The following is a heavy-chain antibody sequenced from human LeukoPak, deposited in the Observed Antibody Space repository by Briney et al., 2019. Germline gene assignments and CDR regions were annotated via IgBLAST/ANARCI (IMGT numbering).Heavy chain of an antibody. Sequence: PSETLSLTCAVYGGSFSGYYWSWIRQPPGKGLEWIGEINHSGSTNYNPSLKSRVTISVDTSKNQFSLKLSSVTAADTAVYYCARGQAYFDFWSGHSSPDYWGPGTLVTVSS. V-gene: IGHV4-34*01. CDR1: GGSFSGYY. CDR2: INHSGST. D-gene: IGHD3-3*01. J-gene: IGHJ4*02. CDR3: ARGQAYFDFWSGHSSPDY.